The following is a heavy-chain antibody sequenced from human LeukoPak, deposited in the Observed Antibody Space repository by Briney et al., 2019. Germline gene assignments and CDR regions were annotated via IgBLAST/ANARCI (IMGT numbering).Heavy chain of an antibody. CDR2: ISGSGGST. CDR1: GFTFSDYY. CDR3: AKLDVYDILTGYYKGIEY. D-gene: IGHD3-9*01. J-gene: IGHJ4*02. Sequence: PGGSLRLSCAASGFTFSDYYMSWIRQAPGKGLEWVSAISGSGGSTFYADSVKGRFTISRDNSKNTLYLQMNSLRAEDAAVYYCAKLDVYDILTGYYKGIEYWGQGTLVTVSS. V-gene: IGHV3-23*01.